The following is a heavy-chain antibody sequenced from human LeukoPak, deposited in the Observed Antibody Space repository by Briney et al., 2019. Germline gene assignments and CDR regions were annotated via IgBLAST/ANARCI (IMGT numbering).Heavy chain of an antibody. D-gene: IGHD6-19*01. V-gene: IGHV1-69*13. Sequence: GASVKVSCKASGYTFTDYYMHWVRQAPGQGLEWMGGIIPIFGTTNFAQKFQGRVTITADESTSTAYMELSSLRSDDTAVYYCAAAGTFEYFDYWGQGTLVTVSS. J-gene: IGHJ4*02. CDR3: AAAGTFEYFDY. CDR1: GYTFTDYY. CDR2: IIPIFGTT.